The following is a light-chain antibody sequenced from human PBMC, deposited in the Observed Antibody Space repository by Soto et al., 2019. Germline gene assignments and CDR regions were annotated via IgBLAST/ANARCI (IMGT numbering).Light chain of an antibody. CDR1: QSVSSSF. CDR2: GAY. Sequence: EIVLTQSPGTLSLSPGERATLSCRASQSVSSSFLAWYQQRPGQAPRLIIFGAYYRATGIPDRFSGSGSGPDFTITISRLEPEDFAVYYCQHYGNSPPEYTFGPRNKVDSK. V-gene: IGKV3-20*01. J-gene: IGKJ3*01. CDR3: QHYGNSPPEYT.